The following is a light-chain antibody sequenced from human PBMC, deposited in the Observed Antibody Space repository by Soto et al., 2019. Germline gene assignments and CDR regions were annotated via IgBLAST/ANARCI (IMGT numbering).Light chain of an antibody. CDR3: QSYDSNNQV. V-gene: IGLV6-57*02. Sequence: NFMLTQPHSVSESPGKTVTISCTGSSGSIASYYVQWYQQRPGSAPTTVIYENNQRPSGVPGRFSASIDSSSNSASLTISGLKTEDEAYYYCQSYDSNNQVFGGGTKLTVL. CDR2: ENN. J-gene: IGLJ3*02. CDR1: SGSIASYY.